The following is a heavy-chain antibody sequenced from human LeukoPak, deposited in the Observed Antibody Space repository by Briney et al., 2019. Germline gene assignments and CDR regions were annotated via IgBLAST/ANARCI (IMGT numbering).Heavy chain of an antibody. CDR2: FDPEDGET. D-gene: IGHD6-13*01. V-gene: IGHV1-24*01. CDR1: GYTLTGLS. Sequence: ASVKVSCKVSGYTLTGLSMHWVRQAPGKGLEWMGGFDPEDGETIYAQKFQGRVTMTEDTSTDTAYMELSSLRSEDTAVYYCATEDPPGIAARGAKPFDYWGQGTLVTVSS. J-gene: IGHJ4*02. CDR3: ATEDPPGIAARGAKPFDY.